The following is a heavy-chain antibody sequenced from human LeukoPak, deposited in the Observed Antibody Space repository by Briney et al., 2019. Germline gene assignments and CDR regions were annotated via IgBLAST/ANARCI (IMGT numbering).Heavy chain of an antibody. CDR3: AKRADIVVVPAAIGDY. Sequence: GGSLRLSCAASGFTLSSYAMSWVRQAPGKGLEWVSAISGSGGSTYYADSVKGRFTISRDNSKNTLYLQMNSLRAEDTAVYYCAKRADIVVVPAAIGDYWGQGTLVTVSS. D-gene: IGHD2-2*02. CDR1: GFTLSSYA. CDR2: ISGSGGST. V-gene: IGHV3-23*01. J-gene: IGHJ4*02.